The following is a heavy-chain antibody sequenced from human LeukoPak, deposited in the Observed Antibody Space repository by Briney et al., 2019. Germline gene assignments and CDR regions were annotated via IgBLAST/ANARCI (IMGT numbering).Heavy chain of an antibody. D-gene: IGHD2-15*01. V-gene: IGHV1-2*02. CDR3: ARDGLYCSGGSCYPENWFDP. CDR2: INPNSGGT. Sequence: GASVKVSCKASGYTFTDYYMHWVRQAPGQGLEWMGWINPNSGGTNYAQKFQGRVTMTRDTSISTAYMELSRLRSDDTAVYYCARDGLYCSGGSCYPENWFDPWGQGTLVTVSS. CDR1: GYTFTDYY. J-gene: IGHJ5*02.